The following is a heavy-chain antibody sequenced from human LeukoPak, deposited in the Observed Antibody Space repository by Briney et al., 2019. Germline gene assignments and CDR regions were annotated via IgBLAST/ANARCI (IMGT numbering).Heavy chain of an antibody. CDR2: IKQDGSEK. CDR3: ARVVGYSSSWYADY. D-gene: IGHD6-13*01. V-gene: IGHV3-7*01. J-gene: IGHJ4*02. CDR1: GFTFSSYW. Sequence: PGGSLRLSCAASGFTFSSYWMSWARQAPGKGLEWVANIKQDGSEKFYVDSVKGRFTISRDNAKSSLYLQMSSLRAEDTAVYYCARVVGYSSSWYADYWGQGTLVTVSS.